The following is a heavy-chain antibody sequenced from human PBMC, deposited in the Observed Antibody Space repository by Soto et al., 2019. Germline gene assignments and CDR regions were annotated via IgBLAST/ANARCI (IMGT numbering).Heavy chain of an antibody. V-gene: IGHV4-4*02. J-gene: IGHJ6*02. CDR2: IYHSGST. CDR3: ARMAVVVAATLYYYGMDV. Sequence: QVQLQESGPGLVKPSGTLSLTCAVSGGSISSSNWWSWVRQPPGKGLEWIGEIYHSGSTNYNPSLKSRVTISVDKAKNQFSLKLSSVTAADTAVYYCARMAVVVAATLYYYGMDVWGQGTTVTVSS. D-gene: IGHD2-15*01. CDR1: GGSISSSNW.